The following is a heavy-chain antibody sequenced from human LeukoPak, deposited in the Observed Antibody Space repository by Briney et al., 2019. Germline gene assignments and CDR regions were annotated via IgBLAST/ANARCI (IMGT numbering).Heavy chain of an antibody. Sequence: EPSETLSLTCTVSGGSISSRSYYWGWIRQPPGKGLEWIGSIYYGGKTYYNPSLKSRVIISVDTSKNQFSLKLSSVTAADTAVYYCARHVPSGYDYIYFDYWGQGTLVTVSS. CDR2: IYYGGKT. J-gene: IGHJ4*02. CDR1: GGSISSRSYY. V-gene: IGHV4-39*01. CDR3: ARHVPSGYDYIYFDY. D-gene: IGHD5-12*01.